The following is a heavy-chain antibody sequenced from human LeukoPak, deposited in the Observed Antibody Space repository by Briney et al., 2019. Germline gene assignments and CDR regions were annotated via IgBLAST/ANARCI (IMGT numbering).Heavy chain of an antibody. J-gene: IGHJ4*02. CDR3: ARIPYYYDSSGYYSDY. CDR1: GFTFSSYS. Sequence: PGGSLRLSCAASGFTFSSYSVNWVRQAPGKGLEWVSSISSSSSYIYYADSVKGRFTISRDNAKNSLYLQMNSLRAEDTAVYYCARIPYYYDSSGYYSDYWGQGTLVTVSS. D-gene: IGHD3-22*01. CDR2: ISSSSSYI. V-gene: IGHV3-21*01.